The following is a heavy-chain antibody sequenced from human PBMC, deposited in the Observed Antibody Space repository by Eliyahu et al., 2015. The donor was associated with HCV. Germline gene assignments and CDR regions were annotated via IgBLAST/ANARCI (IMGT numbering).Heavy chain of an antibody. J-gene: IGHJ4*02. V-gene: IGHV3-23*01. D-gene: IGHD3-3*01. Sequence: EVQLLESGGGLVQPGGSLRLSCAASGFTFSSYAMSWVRQAPGKGLEWVSAISGSGGSTYYTESPRGRFTISRDNSKNTLYLQMNSLRAEDTAVYYCAKEALDFWSGYDDYWGQGTLVTVSS. CDR3: AKEALDFWSGYDDY. CDR2: ISGSGGST. CDR1: GFTFSSYA.